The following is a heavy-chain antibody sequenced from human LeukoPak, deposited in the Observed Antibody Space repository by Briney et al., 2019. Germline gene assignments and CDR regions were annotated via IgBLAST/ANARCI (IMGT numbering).Heavy chain of an antibody. CDR3: ASEWRSGYY. Sequence: ASVKVSCKATGYTFTSYYMHWVRQAPGQGLEWMGIINPSGGSTSYAQKFQGRVTMTRDMSTSTVYMELSSLRSEDTAVYYCASEWRSGYYWGQGTLVTVSS. CDR1: GYTFTSYY. CDR2: INPSGGST. V-gene: IGHV1-46*01. J-gene: IGHJ4*02. D-gene: IGHD3-3*01.